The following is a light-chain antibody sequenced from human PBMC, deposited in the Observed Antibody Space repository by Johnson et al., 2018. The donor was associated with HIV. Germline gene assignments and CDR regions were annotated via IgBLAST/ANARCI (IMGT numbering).Light chain of an antibody. CDR3: GTWDSSLSAEV. CDR2: ENN. V-gene: IGLV1-51*02. J-gene: IGLJ1*01. CDR1: SSNIGNNY. Sequence: SVLTQPPSVSAAPGQKVTISCSGSSSNIGNNYVSWYQQLPGTAPKLLIYENNKRPSGIPDRFSGSKSGTSATLGITGLQTGDEADYYCGTWDSSLSAEVFGPGTKVTVL.